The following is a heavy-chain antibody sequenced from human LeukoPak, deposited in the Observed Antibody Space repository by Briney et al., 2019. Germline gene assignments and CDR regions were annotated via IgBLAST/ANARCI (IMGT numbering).Heavy chain of an antibody. CDR3: ARGGIAARLMYGFQNWFDP. CDR1: GGSLSPYY. J-gene: IGHJ5*02. Sequence: PSETLSLTCTVSGGSLSPYYWSWLRQPPGKGLEWIGYISYSGSTKNNPSLKSRVTISVDTSKNQFSLKMTSVTAADMAVYFCARGGIAARLMYGFQNWFDPWGQGTLVTVSS. V-gene: IGHV4-59*12. D-gene: IGHD6-6*01. CDR2: ISYSGST.